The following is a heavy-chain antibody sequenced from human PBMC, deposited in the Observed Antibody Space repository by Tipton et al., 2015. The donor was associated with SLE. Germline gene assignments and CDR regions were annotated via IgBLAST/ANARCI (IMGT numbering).Heavy chain of an antibody. V-gene: IGHV4-59*01. Sequence: TLSLTCTVSGGSIGSFYWSWIRQPPGKGLEWIGNIDYTANPNYSPSLKSRVTISIDTSKNQFSLRLNSVSAADTAVYYCARAILTGWWFAPWGQGTLVTVSS. CDR1: GGSIGSFY. CDR2: IDYTANP. D-gene: IGHD3-9*01. CDR3: ARAILTGWWFAP. J-gene: IGHJ5*02.